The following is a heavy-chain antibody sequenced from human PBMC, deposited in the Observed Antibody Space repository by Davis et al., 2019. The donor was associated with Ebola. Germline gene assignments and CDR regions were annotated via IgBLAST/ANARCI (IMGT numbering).Heavy chain of an antibody. D-gene: IGHD1-26*01. CDR3: AHRRGGSYYFDY. J-gene: IGHJ4*02. V-gene: IGHV2-5*02. CDR2: IYWDDDK. Sequence: SGSTLVKPTQTLTLTCTFSGSSLSTSGVGVGWIRQPPGKALEWLALIYWDDDKRYSPSLKSRLTITKDTSKNQVVLTMTNMDPVDTATYYCAHRRGGSYYFDYWGQGTLVTVSS. CDR1: GSSLSTSGVG.